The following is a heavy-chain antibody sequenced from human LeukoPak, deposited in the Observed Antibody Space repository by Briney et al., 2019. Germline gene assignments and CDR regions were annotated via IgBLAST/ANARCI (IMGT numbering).Heavy chain of an antibody. CDR1: GGSFSGYY. Sequence: SETLSLTCAVYGGSFSGYYWSWIRHPPGKGLKWNGEINHSGSTNYNPSLKSRVTISVDTSKNQFSLKLSSVTAADTAVYYCARANYDFWSGYYSPLDYWGQGTLVTVSS. J-gene: IGHJ4*02. D-gene: IGHD3-3*01. CDR2: INHSGST. CDR3: ARANYDFWSGYYSPLDY. V-gene: IGHV4-34*01.